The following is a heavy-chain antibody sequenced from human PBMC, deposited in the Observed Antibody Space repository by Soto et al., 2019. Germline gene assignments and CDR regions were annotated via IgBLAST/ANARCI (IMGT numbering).Heavy chain of an antibody. V-gene: IGHV1-3*01. CDR2: INAGIGNT. J-gene: IGHJ6*02. Sequence: ASVKVSCKASGGTFSSYAISWVRQAPXXGXXXXXXINAGIGNTKYSQKFQGRVTXXXAXXXXTXYMXXXXLRSEDTAVYYCARSWKFSSGWYGRPSYYYYGMDVWGQGTTVTVSS. CDR1: GGTFSSYA. D-gene: IGHD6-19*01. CDR3: ARSWKFSSGWYGRPSYYYYGMDV.